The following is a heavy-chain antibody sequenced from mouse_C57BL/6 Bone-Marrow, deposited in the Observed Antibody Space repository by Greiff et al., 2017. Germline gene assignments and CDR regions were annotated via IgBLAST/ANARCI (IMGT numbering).Heavy chain of an antibody. V-gene: IGHV1-66*01. CDR2: IYPGSGNT. CDR1: GYSFTSYY. D-gene: IGHD1-1*01. Sequence: QVQLKQSGPELVKPGASVKISCKASGYSFTSYYIHWVKQRPGQGLEWIGWIYPGSGNTKYNEKFKGKATLTADTSSSTAYMQLSSLTSEDSAVYYCATLYYYGTSHLDYWGQGTTLTVSS. J-gene: IGHJ2*01. CDR3: ATLYYYGTSHLDY.